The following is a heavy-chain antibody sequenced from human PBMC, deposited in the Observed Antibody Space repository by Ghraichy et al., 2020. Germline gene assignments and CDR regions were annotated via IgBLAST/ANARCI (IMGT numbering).Heavy chain of an antibody. Sequence: GGSLRLSCAASGFTFSSYGMHWVRQAPGKGMEWVADIWYDGGNKHYADSVKGRFTISRDNSQNTLHLQMNSLRAEDTAVYYCARGGYNYYDSSGYYSSLDSWGQGTLVTVSS. D-gene: IGHD3-22*01. V-gene: IGHV3-33*01. CDR1: GFTFSSYG. J-gene: IGHJ4*02. CDR3: ARGGYNYYDSSGYYSSLDS. CDR2: IWYDGGNK.